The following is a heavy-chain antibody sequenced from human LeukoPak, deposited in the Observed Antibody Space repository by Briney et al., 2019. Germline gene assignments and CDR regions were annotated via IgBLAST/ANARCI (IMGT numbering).Heavy chain of an antibody. J-gene: IGHJ4*02. CDR3: ARVEAAGIDY. CDR1: GGSISSYY. D-gene: IGHD6-13*01. Sequence: SETLSLTCTVSGGSISSYYWSWIRQPPGKGLEWIGYIYYSGSTNCNPSLKSRVTISVDTSKNQFSLKLSFVTAADTAVYYCARVEAAGIDYWGQGTLVTVSS. V-gene: IGHV4-59*01. CDR2: IYYSGST.